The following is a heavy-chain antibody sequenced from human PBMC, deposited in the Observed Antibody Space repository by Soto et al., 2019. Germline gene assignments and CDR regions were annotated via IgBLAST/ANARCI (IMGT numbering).Heavy chain of an antibody. J-gene: IGHJ6*02. CDR1: GGSVSSYY. V-gene: IGHV4-59*02. CDR2: IYYSGST. Sequence: PXETLSLTCTVSGGSVSSYYWSWIRQPPGKGLEWIGYIYYSGSTNYNPSLKSRVTISVDTSKNQFSLKLSSVTAADTAVYYCARVSSSSNYYYYYYGMDVWGQGTTVTVSS. CDR3: ARVSSSSNYYYYYYGMDV. D-gene: IGHD6-6*01.